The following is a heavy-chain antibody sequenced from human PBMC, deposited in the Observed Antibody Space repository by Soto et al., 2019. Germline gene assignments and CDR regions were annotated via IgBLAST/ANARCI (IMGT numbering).Heavy chain of an antibody. CDR2: SWFDGREE. V-gene: IGHV3-33*01. CDR1: GFTFGSYS. Sequence: GGSLRLSCAASGFTFGSYSMHWVRQPPGKGLEWVAISWFDGREENYADSVKGRFTISRDNSKSTLYLQMNSLRGEDTAVYYCARPLWTSGSGEVFDYWGLGTLVTVSS. D-gene: IGHD3-10*01. CDR3: ARPLWTSGSGEVFDY. J-gene: IGHJ4*02.